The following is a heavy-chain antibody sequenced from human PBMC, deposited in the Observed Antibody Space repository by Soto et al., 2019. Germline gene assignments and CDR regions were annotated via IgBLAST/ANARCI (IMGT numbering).Heavy chain of an antibody. CDR2: ISAYNGNT. V-gene: IGHV1-18*01. J-gene: IGHJ5*02. CDR1: GYTFTSYG. Sequence: QVQLVQSGAEVKKPGASVKVSCKASGYTFTSYGISWVRQAPGQGLEWMGWISAYNGNTNYAQQLQGRVTMTTDTSTSTAYMELRSLRSDDTAVYYCARDRVCSSTSCYEAWFDPWGQGTLVTVSS. D-gene: IGHD2-2*01. CDR3: ARDRVCSSTSCYEAWFDP.